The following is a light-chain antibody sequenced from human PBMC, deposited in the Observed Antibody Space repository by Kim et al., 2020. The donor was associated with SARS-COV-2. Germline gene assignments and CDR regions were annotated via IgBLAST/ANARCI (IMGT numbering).Light chain of an antibody. CDR1: SSDVGGYNY. Sequence: QSALTQPPSASWSPGQSVTLSCTGTSSDVGGYNYVSWYQHHPGKAPELVIYEVSKRPSGVPDRFSDSKSGNTAFLTVSGLQAEDEADYYCSSYAAISNFVFGTGTKVTVL. V-gene: IGLV2-8*01. J-gene: IGLJ1*01. CDR2: EVS. CDR3: SSYAAISNFV.